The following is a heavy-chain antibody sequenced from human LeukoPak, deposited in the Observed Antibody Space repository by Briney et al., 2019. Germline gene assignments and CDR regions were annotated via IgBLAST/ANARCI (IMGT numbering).Heavy chain of an antibody. CDR1: GFTFSGSA. CDR3: TRLYDGSGTYYNGDD. CDR2: IRSNYAT. Sequence: GGSLRLSCAGSGFTFSGSAIHWVRQASGKGLEWVGRIRSNYATTYAASMTGRFTISRDDSQNTAYLQINSLKTEDTAVYYCTRLYDGSGTYYNGDDWGQGTLVTVSS. J-gene: IGHJ4*02. V-gene: IGHV3-73*01. D-gene: IGHD3-10*01.